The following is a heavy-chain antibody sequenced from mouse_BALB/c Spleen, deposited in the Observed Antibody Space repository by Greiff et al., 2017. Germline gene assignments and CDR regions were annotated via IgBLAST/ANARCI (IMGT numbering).Heavy chain of an antibody. CDR3: ARQPLFAY. CDR1: GYTFTSYY. D-gene: IGHD6-1*01. CDR2: IYPRDGST. Sequence: VQLQQSGPELVKPGASVKISCKASGYTFTSYYIHWVKQRPGQGLEWIGYIYPRDGSTNYNEKFKGKATLTADTSSSTAYMQLSSLTSEDSAVYFCARQPLFAYWGQGTLVTVSA. J-gene: IGHJ3*01. V-gene: IGHV1S12*01.